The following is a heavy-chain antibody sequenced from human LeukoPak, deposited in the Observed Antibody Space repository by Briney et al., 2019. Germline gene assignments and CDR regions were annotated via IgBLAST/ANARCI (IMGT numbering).Heavy chain of an antibody. V-gene: IGHV3-9*01. CDR3: AKPSGRWFSELRAPAFDY. CDR2: ISWNSGSI. Sequence: GRSLRLSCAASGFTFDDYAMHWVRQAPGKGLEWVSGISWNSGSIGYADSVKGRFTISRDNAKNSLYLQMNSLRAEDTALYYCAKPSGRWFSELRAPAFDYWGQGTLVTVSS. CDR1: GFTFDDYA. J-gene: IGHJ4*02. D-gene: IGHD3-10*01.